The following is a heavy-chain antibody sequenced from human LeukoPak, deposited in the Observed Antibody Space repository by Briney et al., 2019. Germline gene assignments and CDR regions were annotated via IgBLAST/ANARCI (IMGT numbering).Heavy chain of an antibody. J-gene: IGHJ4*02. CDR2: IYSGGST. CDR1: GFTVSSNY. V-gene: IGHV3-53*04. CDR3: TRVNSSGWYGMRGYYFDY. Sequence: PGGSLRLSCAASGFTVSSNYMSWVRQAPGRGLEWGSVIYSGGSTYYADSVKGRFTISRHNSKNTLYLQMNSLRAEDTAVYYCTRVNSSGWYGMRGYYFDYWGQGTLVTVSS. D-gene: IGHD6-19*01.